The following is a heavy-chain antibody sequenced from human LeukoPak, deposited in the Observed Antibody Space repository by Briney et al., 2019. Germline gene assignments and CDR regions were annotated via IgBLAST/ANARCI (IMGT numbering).Heavy chain of an antibody. Sequence: KTSETLSFTCTVSGGSISSYYWSWIRQPPGKGLEWIGEINHSGGTNYNPSLKSRVTISVDTSKKQFSLKLSSVTAADTAVYYCARGVDYYGVWGQGTLVTVSS. D-gene: IGHD3-10*01. CDR3: ARGVDYYGV. CDR1: GGSISSYY. J-gene: IGHJ4*02. V-gene: IGHV4-34*01. CDR2: INHSGGT.